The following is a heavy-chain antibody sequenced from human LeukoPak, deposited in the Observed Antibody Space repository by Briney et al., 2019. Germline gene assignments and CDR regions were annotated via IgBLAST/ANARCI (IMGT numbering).Heavy chain of an antibody. J-gene: IGHJ4*02. CDR3: ARDMQWELRGGYFDY. D-gene: IGHD1-26*01. CDR2: IYHSGST. Sequence: SETLSLTCTVSGVSITTYYWGWIRQPPGKGLEWIGSIYHSGSTYYNPSLKSRVTISVDTSKNQFSLKLSSVTAADTAVYYCARDMQWELRGGYFDYWGQGTLVTVSS. CDR1: GVSITTYY. V-gene: IGHV4-38-2*02.